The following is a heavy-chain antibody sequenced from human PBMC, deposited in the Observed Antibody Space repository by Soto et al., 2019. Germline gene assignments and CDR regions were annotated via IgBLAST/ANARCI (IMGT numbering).Heavy chain of an antibody. D-gene: IGHD3-22*01. J-gene: IGHJ4*02. V-gene: IGHV1-69*13. Sequence: SVKVSCKASGGTFSSYAISWVRQAPGQGLEWMGGIIPIFGTANYAQKFQGRVTITADESTSTAYMELSSLRSEDTAVYYCARITYYYDSSGYSVPEYYFDYWGQGTLVTVSS. CDR3: ARITYYYDSSGYSVPEYYFDY. CDR1: GGTFSSYA. CDR2: IIPIFGTA.